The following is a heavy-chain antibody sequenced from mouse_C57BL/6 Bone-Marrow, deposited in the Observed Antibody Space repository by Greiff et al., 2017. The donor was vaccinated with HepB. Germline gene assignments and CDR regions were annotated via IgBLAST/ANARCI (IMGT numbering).Heavy chain of an antibody. CDR1: GFNIKDYY. Sequence: EVQLQQSGAELVKPGASVKLSCTASGFNIKDYYMHWVKQRTEQGLEGIGRIDPEDGETKYAPKFQGKATITADTASNTSYLQLSSLTSEYTAVYYCASLITTVGLQGYWGQGTTLTVSS. CDR2: IDPEDGET. J-gene: IGHJ2*01. V-gene: IGHV14-2*01. D-gene: IGHD1-1*01. CDR3: ASLITTVGLQGY.